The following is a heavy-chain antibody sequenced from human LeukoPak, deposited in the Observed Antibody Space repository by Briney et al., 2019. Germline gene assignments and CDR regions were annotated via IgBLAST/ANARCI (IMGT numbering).Heavy chain of an antibody. CDR2: ISYDGSNK. V-gene: IGHV3-30*18. J-gene: IGHJ4*02. Sequence: PGRSLRLSCAASGFTFSSYGMHWVRQAPGKGLEWVAVISYDGSNKYYADSVKGRFTISRDNSKNTLYLQMNSLRAEDTAVYYCAKDRYYYGSGSYKSYFDYWGQGTLVTVSS. CDR3: AKDRYYYGSGSYKSYFDY. CDR1: GFTFSSYG. D-gene: IGHD3-10*01.